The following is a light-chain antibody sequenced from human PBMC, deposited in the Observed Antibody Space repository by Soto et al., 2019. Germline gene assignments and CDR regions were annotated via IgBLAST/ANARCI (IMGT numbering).Light chain of an antibody. V-gene: IGKV3-20*01. Sequence: ESVLTQSPGTLSLSPGERATLSCRASQSVSSSFLAWYQLKPGQAPRLRIYGASSRATGIPDRFSGSGSGTDFTLTLSRLEPEDFAVYYCQQYDSSPWTFGQGTKVEIK. CDR3: QQYDSSPWT. J-gene: IGKJ1*01. CDR1: QSVSSSF. CDR2: GAS.